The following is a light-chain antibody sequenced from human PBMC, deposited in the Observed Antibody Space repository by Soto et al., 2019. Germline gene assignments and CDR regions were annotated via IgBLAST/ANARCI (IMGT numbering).Light chain of an antibody. V-gene: IGKV4-1*01. CDR1: QSVLVSSMNENC. Sequence: DIVMTQSPASLAVSLGERAAIKCKSSQSVLVSSMNENCLGWYQQKPGQPPKLLIYWASTRASGVPDRFSGSGSGTDVTLSITNRHAEYVALYYCQQCYSPPWTFDQGTKVEIK. J-gene: IGKJ1*01. CDR2: WAS. CDR3: QQCYSPPWT.